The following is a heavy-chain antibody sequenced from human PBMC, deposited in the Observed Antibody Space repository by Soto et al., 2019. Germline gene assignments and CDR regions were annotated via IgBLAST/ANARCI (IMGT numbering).Heavy chain of an antibody. D-gene: IGHD1-20*01. V-gene: IGHV3-74*01. Sequence: EVQLVESGGGLVQPGGSLRLSCATSGFDFSNTWIHWVRQVPGQGLVWVSRINSDGSSIIYADSVKGRFTLSRDNAKNTVHLQMSSLGVEDTVVYYCAKDWYHTIDSWGQGIPVIVSS. CDR3: AKDWYHTIDS. J-gene: IGHJ4*02. CDR2: INSDGSSI. CDR1: GFDFSNTW.